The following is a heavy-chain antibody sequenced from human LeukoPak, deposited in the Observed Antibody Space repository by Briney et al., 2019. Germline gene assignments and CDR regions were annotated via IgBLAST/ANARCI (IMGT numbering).Heavy chain of an antibody. J-gene: IGHJ5*02. CDR3: ASGQDFWSGFNWFDP. V-gene: IGHV4-59*08. D-gene: IGHD3-3*01. Sequence: SETLSLTCTVSGGSISSYYWSWIRQPPGKGLKWIGYIYYSGSTNYNPSLKSRVTISVDTSKNQFSLKLSSVTAADTAVYYCASGQDFWSGFNWFDPWGQGTLVTVSS. CDR2: IYYSGST. CDR1: GGSISSYY.